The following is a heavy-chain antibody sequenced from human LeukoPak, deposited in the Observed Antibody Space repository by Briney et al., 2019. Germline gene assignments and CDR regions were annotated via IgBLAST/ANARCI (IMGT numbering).Heavy chain of an antibody. V-gene: IGHV3-30*02. CDR2: IGYDGSNK. J-gene: IGHJ6*03. Sequence: GGSLRLSCAASGFTFSSYGMHWVRQAPGKGLEWVAFIGYDGSNKYYADSVKGRFTISRDNSKNTLYLQMNSLRAEDTAVYYCAKDGGRDIVVVPAAIKRPIYYMDVWGKGTTVTVSS. CDR1: GFTFSSYG. D-gene: IGHD2-2*02. CDR3: AKDGGRDIVVVPAAIKRPIYYMDV.